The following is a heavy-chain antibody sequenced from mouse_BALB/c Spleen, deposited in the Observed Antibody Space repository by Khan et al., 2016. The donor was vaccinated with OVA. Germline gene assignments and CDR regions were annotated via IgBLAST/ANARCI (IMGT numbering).Heavy chain of an antibody. D-gene: IGHD2-1*01. Sequence: VQLQQSGPELDKPGASVKISCKASGYSFTDYNMNWVKQSNGKSLEWIGNIDPYYGDAHSNQKFKGKATLTVDRSSRTAYMQVERLRSEYSVGYYCTRLGCNDSFDYWGQGTTRTDAS. CDR1: GYSFTDYN. CDR2: IDPYYGDA. V-gene: IGHV1-39*01. J-gene: IGHJ2*01. CDR3: TRLGCNDSFDY.